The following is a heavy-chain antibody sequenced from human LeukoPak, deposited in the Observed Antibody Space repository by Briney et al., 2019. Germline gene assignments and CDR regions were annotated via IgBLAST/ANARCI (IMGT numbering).Heavy chain of an antibody. CDR3: ARGDDYVWGSYRELDY. D-gene: IGHD3-16*02. CDR2: ISAYNGNT. CDR1: GYTFTSYA. V-gene: IGHV1-18*01. Sequence: GASVKVSCKASGYTFTSYAISWVRQAPGQGLEWMGWISAYNGNTNYAQKLQGRVTMTTDTSTSTAYMELRSLRSDDTAVYYCARGDDYVWGSYRELDYWGQGTLVTVSS. J-gene: IGHJ4*02.